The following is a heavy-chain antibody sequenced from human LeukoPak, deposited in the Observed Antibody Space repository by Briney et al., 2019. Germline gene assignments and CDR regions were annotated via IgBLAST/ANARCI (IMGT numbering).Heavy chain of an antibody. V-gene: IGHV1-2*02. CDR3: ASPYEDSSGYTDY. D-gene: IGHD3-22*01. J-gene: IGHJ4*02. CDR2: INPNSGGP. Sequence: ASVKVSCKASGYTFTGYYMHWVRQAPGQGLEWRGWINPNSGGPNYAQRFQGRVTMTRDTSISTAYMELSRLRSDDTAVYYCASPYEDSSGYTDYWGQGTLVTVSS. CDR1: GYTFTGYY.